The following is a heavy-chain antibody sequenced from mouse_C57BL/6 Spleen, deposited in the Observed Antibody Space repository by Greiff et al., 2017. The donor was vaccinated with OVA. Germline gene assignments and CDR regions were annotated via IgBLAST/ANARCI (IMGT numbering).Heavy chain of an antibody. CDR2: ISDGGSYP. V-gene: IGHV5-4*01. J-gene: IGHJ2*01. D-gene: IGHD1-1*01. CDR1: GFTFSSYA. CDR3: ARHYYGGSYDYFDN. Sequence: EVHLVESGGGLVKPGGSLKLSCAASGFTFSSYAMSWVRQTPEKRLEWVATISDGGSYPYYPDNVTGRFTIPRDNAKSNLYLQMSHLKSEDTAMYCCARHYYGGSYDYFDNWGQGTTLTVSS.